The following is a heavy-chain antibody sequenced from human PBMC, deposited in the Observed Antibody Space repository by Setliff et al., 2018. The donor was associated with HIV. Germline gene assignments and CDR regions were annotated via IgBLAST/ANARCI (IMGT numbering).Heavy chain of an antibody. Sequence: PSETLSLTCTVSGGSISSGSYYWSWIRQPAGKGLEWIGHIYTSGSTNYNPSLKSRVTISVHTSKNQFSLKLSSVTAADTAVYYCARDSGYYDSSGYYSYSHYFDYWGQGTLVTVSS. CDR2: IYTSGST. CDR3: ARDSGYYDSSGYYSYSHYFDY. CDR1: GGSISSGSYY. J-gene: IGHJ4*02. V-gene: IGHV4-61*09. D-gene: IGHD3-22*01.